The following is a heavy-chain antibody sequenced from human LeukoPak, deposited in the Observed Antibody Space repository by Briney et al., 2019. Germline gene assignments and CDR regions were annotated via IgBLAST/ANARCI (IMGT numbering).Heavy chain of an antibody. D-gene: IGHD6-13*01. Sequence: GGSLRLSCAVSGFIFSNYGMDWVRQAPGKGLEWVAFIRYDGSNKYYADSVKGRFTISRDNSKNTLYLQMNSLRPEDTAVYYCAKGPDTYQLVPDAFDIWGQGTMVTVSS. J-gene: IGHJ3*02. V-gene: IGHV3-30*02. CDR1: GFIFSNYG. CDR3: AKGPDTYQLVPDAFDI. CDR2: IRYDGSNK.